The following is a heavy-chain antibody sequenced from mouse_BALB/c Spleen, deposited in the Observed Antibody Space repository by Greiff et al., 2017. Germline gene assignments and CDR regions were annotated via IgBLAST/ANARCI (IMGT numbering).Heavy chain of an antibody. V-gene: IGHV1-9*01. CDR1: GYTFSSYW. J-gene: IGHJ3*01. Sequence: QVQLQQSGAELRKPGASVKISCKATGYTFSSYWIEWVKQRPGHGLEWIGEILPGSGSTNYNEKFKGKATFTADTSSNTAYMQLSSLTSEDSAVYYCARGDYDGAWFAYWGQGTLVTVSA. CDR2: ILPGSGST. CDR3: ARGDYDGAWFAY. D-gene: IGHD2-4*01.